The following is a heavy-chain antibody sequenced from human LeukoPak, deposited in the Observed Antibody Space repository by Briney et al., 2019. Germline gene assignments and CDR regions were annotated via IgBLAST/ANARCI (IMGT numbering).Heavy chain of an antibody. CDR1: GGSISSGVSY. D-gene: IGHD2-15*01. V-gene: IGHV4-31*03. CDR2: ISYSGTS. Sequence: PSETLSLTCSVSGGSISSGVSYWSWIRQHPGRGLEWIGYISYSGTSYQNPSLKSRATISLDTSKNQFSLKLSSVTAADTAIYYCARDVDNNDAFHVWGQGTLVTVSS. J-gene: IGHJ3*01. CDR3: ARDVDNNDAFHV.